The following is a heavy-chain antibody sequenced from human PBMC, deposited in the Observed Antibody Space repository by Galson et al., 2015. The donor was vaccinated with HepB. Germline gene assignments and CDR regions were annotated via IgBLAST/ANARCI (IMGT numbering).Heavy chain of an antibody. CDR3: ARRKTARGPSYYDFWSGYAYDAFDI. CDR1: GYTFTSYG. Sequence: SVKVSCRASGYTFTSYGISWVRQAPGQGLEWMGWISAYNGNTNYAQKLQGRVTMTTDTSTSTAYMELRSLRSDDTAVYYCARRKTARGPSYYDFWSGYAYDAFDIWGQGTMVTVSS. D-gene: IGHD3-3*01. V-gene: IGHV1-18*01. J-gene: IGHJ3*02. CDR2: ISAYNGNT.